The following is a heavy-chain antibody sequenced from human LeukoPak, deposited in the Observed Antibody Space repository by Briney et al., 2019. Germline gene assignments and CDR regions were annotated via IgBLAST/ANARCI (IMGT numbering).Heavy chain of an antibody. J-gene: IGHJ1*01. V-gene: IGHV4-4*09. CDR2: IFPTGST. CDR3: AGAAAGSPFQH. CDR1: DGTLNTYSYY. D-gene: IGHD6-13*01. Sequence: SETLSLTCTVSDGTLNTYSYYWSWIRQPPGKGLEYIGYIFPTGSTNYNPSLKSRVSISVDTSKNQFSLKVNSVTAADTAVYYCAGAAAGSPFQHWGQGTLVTVSS.